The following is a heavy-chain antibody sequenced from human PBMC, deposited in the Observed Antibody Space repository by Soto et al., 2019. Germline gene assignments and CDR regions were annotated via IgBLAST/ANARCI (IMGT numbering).Heavy chain of an antibody. V-gene: IGHV4-34*01. CDR3: ARGPGLVATIGLYGFDY. D-gene: IGHD5-12*01. CDR2: INHSGST. Sequence: SETLSLTCAVYGGSFSGYYWSWIRQPPGKGLEWIGEINHSGSTNYNPSLKSRVTISVDTSKNQFSLKLSSVTAADTAFYYFARGPGLVATIGLYGFDYWGQGTLVTVSS. CDR1: GGSFSGYY. J-gene: IGHJ4*02.